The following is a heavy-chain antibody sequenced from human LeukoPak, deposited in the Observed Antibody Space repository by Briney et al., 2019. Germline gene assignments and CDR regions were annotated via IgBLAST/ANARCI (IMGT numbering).Heavy chain of an antibody. V-gene: IGHV3-7*01. J-gene: IGHJ4*02. Sequence: GGTLRLSCAASGFRFNRFSMSWVRQTPGKGLEWVANITQDGSQKEYADSVKGRFDISRDNANNFLDLQMNSLRAEDTGVYYCASVDFDNNAHYHYYLPNWGQGTRVTVSS. CDR2: ITQDGSQK. D-gene: IGHD2/OR15-2a*01. CDR1: GFRFNRFS. CDR3: ASVDFDNNAHYHYYLPN.